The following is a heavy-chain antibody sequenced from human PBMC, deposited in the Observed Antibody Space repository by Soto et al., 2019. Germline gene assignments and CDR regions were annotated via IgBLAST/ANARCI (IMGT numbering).Heavy chain of an antibody. CDR2: ISSSSSYI. CDR3: QIQGGSYEHRDAFDI. J-gene: IGHJ3*02. D-gene: IGHD2-15*01. V-gene: IGHV3-21*01. CDR1: GFTFSSYS. Sequence: EVQLVESGGGLVKPGGSLRLSCAASGFTFSSYSMNWVRQAPGKGLEWVSAISSSSSYIYYADSVKGRFTISRDNAKNSLYLQMNSLRAEDTAVYYCQIQGGSYEHRDAFDIWGQGTTVTVSS.